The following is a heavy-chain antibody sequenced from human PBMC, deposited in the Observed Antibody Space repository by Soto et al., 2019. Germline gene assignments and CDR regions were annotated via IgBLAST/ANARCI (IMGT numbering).Heavy chain of an antibody. CDR1: GDTFTANY. D-gene: IGHD1-26*01. CDR3: ARDLAKGGGSAGFDS. CDR2: INPKSGGT. Sequence: QVQLLQSGAEVKKPGASVKVSCKASGDTFTANYIHWVRQAPGQGFEWMGWINPKSGGTKYPLKFQDRITMTRDTSISTGYMKLTRLTSDDTTVYYCARDLAKGGGSAGFDSWGQGTLVTVPS. J-gene: IGHJ4*02. V-gene: IGHV1-2*02.